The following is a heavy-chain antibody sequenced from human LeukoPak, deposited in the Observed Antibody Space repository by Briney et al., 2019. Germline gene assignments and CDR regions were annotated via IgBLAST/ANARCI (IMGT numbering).Heavy chain of an antibody. CDR3: ARGTSRITIFGVVSTFDY. Sequence: PGGSLRLSCAASGFTFSSYEMNWVRQAPGKGLEWVSYISSSGSTIYYADSVKGRFTISRDNAKNSLYLQMNSLRAEDTAVYYCARGTSRITIFGVVSTFDYWDQGTLVTVSS. CDR2: ISSSGSTI. CDR1: GFTFSSYE. J-gene: IGHJ4*02. V-gene: IGHV3-48*03. D-gene: IGHD3-3*01.